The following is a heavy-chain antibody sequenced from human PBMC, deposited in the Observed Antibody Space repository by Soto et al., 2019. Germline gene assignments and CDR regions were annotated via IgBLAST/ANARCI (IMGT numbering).Heavy chain of an antibody. D-gene: IGHD3-10*01. V-gene: IGHV4-31*03. J-gene: IGHJ6*02. CDR1: GGSINNGGYY. Sequence: QVQLQESGPGLVKPSQTLSLTCTVSGGSINNGGYYWSWIRQHPGKGLEWFGYIFYSGSTYDNPSLKSRVTISVDTYKTQFSLKRISVTAADTAVYYCARDLRGGSYGMDVWGQGTTVTVSS. CDR2: IFYSGST. CDR3: ARDLRGGSYGMDV.